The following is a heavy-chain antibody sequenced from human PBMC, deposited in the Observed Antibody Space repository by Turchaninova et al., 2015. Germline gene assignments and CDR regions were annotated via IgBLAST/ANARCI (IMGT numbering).Heavy chain of an antibody. CDR3: GKDLSKSGYYYIGAIDI. CDR1: GFTFNTYG. D-gene: IGHD1-26*01. J-gene: IGHJ3*02. V-gene: IGHV3-30*02. CDR2: VRYDGSNK. Sequence: VQLVESGGGVVQPGGSLRLSCAASGFTFNTYGMHWVRQAPGKGLDWVTFVRYDGSNKYYGDSVKGRFIISRDNFKNTLYLQMNSLRAEDTAVYYCGKDLSKSGYYYIGAIDIWGQGTMVTVSS.